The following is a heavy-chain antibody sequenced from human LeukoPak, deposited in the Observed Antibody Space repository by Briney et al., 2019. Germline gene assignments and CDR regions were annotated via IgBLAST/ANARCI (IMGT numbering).Heavy chain of an antibody. CDR1: GFTFSSYS. Sequence: GGSLRLSCAASGFTFSSYSMNWVRQAPGKGLEWVSSISSSSSYIYYADSVKGRFTISRDNAKNSLYLQMNSLRAEDTAVYYCARFDYVWGSYRFSPFDYWGQGTLVTASS. J-gene: IGHJ4*02. CDR3: ARFDYVWGSYRFSPFDY. CDR2: ISSSSSYI. V-gene: IGHV3-21*01. D-gene: IGHD3-16*02.